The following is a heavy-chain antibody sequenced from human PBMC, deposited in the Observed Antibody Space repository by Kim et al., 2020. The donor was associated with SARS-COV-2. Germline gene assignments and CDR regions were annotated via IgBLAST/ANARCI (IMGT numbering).Heavy chain of an antibody. Sequence: GGSLRLSCAASGFTFSSYCMHWVRQAPGKGLVWVSRINSDASRTSYADSVKGRFTISRDNAKNTLYLQMNSLRVEDTAVYYCARVGCGGGTCYSTRNFDFWGQGTLVTVSS. CDR1: GFTFSSYC. V-gene: IGHV3-74*01. J-gene: IGHJ4*02. D-gene: IGHD2-15*01. CDR2: INSDASRT. CDR3: ARVGCGGGTCYSTRNFDF.